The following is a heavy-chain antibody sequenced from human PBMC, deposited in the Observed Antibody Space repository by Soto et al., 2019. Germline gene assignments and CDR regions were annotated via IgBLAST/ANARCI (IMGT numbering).Heavy chain of an antibody. Sequence: GASVKVSCKASGGTFSSYTISWVRQAPGQGLEWMGRIIPILGIANCAQKFQGRVTITADKSTSTAYMELSSLRSEDTAVYYCAREGYCSSTSCYGAPWPGDVWGQGTTVTVSS. CDR3: AREGYCSSTSCYGAPWPGDV. CDR2: IIPILGIA. J-gene: IGHJ6*02. D-gene: IGHD2-2*01. CDR1: GGTFSSYT. V-gene: IGHV1-69*04.